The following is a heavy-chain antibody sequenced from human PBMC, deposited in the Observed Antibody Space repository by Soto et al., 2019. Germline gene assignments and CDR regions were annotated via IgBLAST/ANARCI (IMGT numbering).Heavy chain of an antibody. V-gene: IGHV1-2*02. CDR3: ARASYSSSGAPWFDP. CDR2: INCNTGGT. CDR1: GYSFTAYY. J-gene: IGHJ5*02. Sequence: QVPLVQSGAEVKKPGASVKVSCKASGYSFTAYYIHWVRQAPGQGREWMGWINCNTGGTNSPQNFQGRVTMTRDTSSNTRNMELSRLRSDDTAWYYCARASYSSSGAPWFDPWGQGTLVTVSS. D-gene: IGHD2-2*01.